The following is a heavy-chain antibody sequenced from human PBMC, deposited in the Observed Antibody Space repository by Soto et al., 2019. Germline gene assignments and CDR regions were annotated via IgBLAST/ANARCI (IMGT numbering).Heavy chain of an antibody. Sequence: SETLSLTCTVSGGSISSGDYYWSWIRQPPGKGLEWIGYIYYSGSTYYNPSLKSRVTISVDTSKNQFSLKLSSVTAADTAVYYCAREGSYDYNYFDYWGQGTLVTVSS. V-gene: IGHV4-30-4*01. D-gene: IGHD5-12*01. CDR1: GGSISSGDYY. CDR3: AREGSYDYNYFDY. CDR2: IYYSGST. J-gene: IGHJ4*02.